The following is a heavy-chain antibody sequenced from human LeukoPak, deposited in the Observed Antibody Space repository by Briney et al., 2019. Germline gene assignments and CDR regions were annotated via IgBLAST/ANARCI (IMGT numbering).Heavy chain of an antibody. V-gene: IGHV4-34*01. CDR2: INNGGRT. D-gene: IGHD3-10*01. Sequence: PSETLSLTCAVYGGSFSGYYWSWIRQPPGKGLEWIAVINNGGRTNYNPSLESRVTISVDTSKNQFSLNVRSVTAADTAVYYCARVMWFGDLSQSVFDYWGQGNLVTVSS. J-gene: IGHJ4*02. CDR3: ARVMWFGDLSQSVFDY. CDR1: GGSFSGYY.